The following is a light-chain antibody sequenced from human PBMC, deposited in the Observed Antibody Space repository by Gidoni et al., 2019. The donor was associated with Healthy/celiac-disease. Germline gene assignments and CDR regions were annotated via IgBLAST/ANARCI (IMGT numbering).Light chain of an antibody. J-gene: IGKJ4*01. V-gene: IGKV3-15*01. Sequence: EIVMTQSPATLSVSPGERATLSCRASQSVSSNLAWYQQKPGQAPRLLIYGASTRATGISARFTLTISSLQSEDFAVYYCQQYNNWPLFGGGTKVEIK. CDR3: QQYNNWPL. CDR2: GAS. CDR1: QSVSSN.